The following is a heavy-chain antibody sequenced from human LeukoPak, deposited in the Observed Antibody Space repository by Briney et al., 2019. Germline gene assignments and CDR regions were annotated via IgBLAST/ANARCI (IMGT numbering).Heavy chain of an antibody. J-gene: IGHJ4*02. V-gene: IGHV3-21*01. D-gene: IGHD6-25*01. Sequence: GGSLRLSCAASGFTFSSYSMNWVRQAPGKGLEWVSSISSSSSYIYYADSVKGRFTISRGNAKNSLYLQMNSLRAEDTAVYYCASTPGGVQRYFDYWGQGTLVTVSS. CDR3: ASTPGGVQRYFDY. CDR1: GFTFSSYS. CDR2: ISSSSSYI.